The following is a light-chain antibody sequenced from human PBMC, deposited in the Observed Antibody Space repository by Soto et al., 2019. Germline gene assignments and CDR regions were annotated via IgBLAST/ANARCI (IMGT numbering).Light chain of an antibody. J-gene: IGLJ3*02. CDR3: AAWDDSLSGWV. V-gene: IGLV1-47*01. CDR1: SSNIRSNF. CDR2: RNN. Sequence: QSVLTQPPSASGTPGQRVTISCSGSSSNIRSNFVYWYQQFPGTAPKLLIYRNNQRPSGVPDRFSGSKSDTSASLAISGLPSEDEADYYCAAWDDSLSGWVFGGGTQLTVL.